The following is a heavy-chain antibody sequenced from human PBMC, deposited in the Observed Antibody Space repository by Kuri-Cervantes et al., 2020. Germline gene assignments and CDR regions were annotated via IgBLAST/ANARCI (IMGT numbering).Heavy chain of an antibody. D-gene: IGHD3-3*01. CDR1: GFTVSSNY. V-gene: IGHV3-21*01. CDR2: ISSSSSYI. J-gene: IGHJ4*02. Sequence: GESLKISCAASGFTVSSNYMSWVRQAPGKGLEWVSGISSSSSYIYYADSVKGRFTISRDNAKNSLYLQMNSLRAEDTAVYYCARERYDFWSGYLLYWGQGTLVTVSS. CDR3: ARERYDFWSGYLLY.